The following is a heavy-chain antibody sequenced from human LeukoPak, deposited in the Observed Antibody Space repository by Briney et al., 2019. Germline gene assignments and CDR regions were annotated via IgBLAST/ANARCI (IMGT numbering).Heavy chain of an antibody. CDR1: GYTFGNYE. D-gene: IGHD2-15*01. CDR2: MKANSGDR. V-gene: IGHV1-8*01. Sequence: ASVKVSCQASGYTFGNYEINWVRQAPGQGLEWMGWMKANSGDRGYPEKFRGRVTMTRDTSVSTAYMELNSLRFEDTAVYYCARGNCSGHACYTADFLQHWGQGTLITVSS. J-gene: IGHJ1*01. CDR3: ARGNCSGHACYTADFLQH.